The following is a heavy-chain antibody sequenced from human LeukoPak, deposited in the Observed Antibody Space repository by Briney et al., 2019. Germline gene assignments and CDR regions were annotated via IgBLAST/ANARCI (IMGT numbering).Heavy chain of an antibody. D-gene: IGHD3-9*01. CDR3: ARDVPYYDILTGYAYYYMDV. CDR2: IYYSGST. J-gene: IGHJ6*03. CDR1: GSSISSYY. Sequence: AETLSLTCTVSGSSISSYYWSWIRQPPGKGLEWIGYIYYSGSTNYNPSRNSRVTISVDTSKNQFSLKLSSVTAADTAVYYCARDVPYYDILTGYAYYYMDVWGKGTTVTVSS. V-gene: IGHV4-59*01.